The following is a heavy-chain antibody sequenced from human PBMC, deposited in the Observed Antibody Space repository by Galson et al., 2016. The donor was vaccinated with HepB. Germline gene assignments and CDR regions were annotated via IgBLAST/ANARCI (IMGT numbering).Heavy chain of an antibody. V-gene: IGHV4-59*01. Sequence: SETLSLTCTVSGGSISLYYWSWIRQPPGKGLEWIGYIYYSGSTNYNPSLKSRVTISVDTSKNQFSLKLASVTAADTALYFCARINPISPNWFDPWGQGTLVTVSS. CDR3: ARINPISPNWFDP. CDR2: IYYSGST. CDR1: GGSISLYY. J-gene: IGHJ5*02. D-gene: IGHD3-3*02.